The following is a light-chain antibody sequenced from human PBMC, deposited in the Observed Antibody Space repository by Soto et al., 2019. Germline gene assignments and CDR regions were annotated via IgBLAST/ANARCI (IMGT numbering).Light chain of an antibody. V-gene: IGLV1-51*01. J-gene: IGLJ3*02. CDR2: DND. Sequence: QSVLTQPPSVSAAPGQKVTISCSGSSSNIGSFDVSWYQQLPGTAPKLLIYDNDKRPSGIPDRFSGSKSGTSATLGITGLQTGDEADYYCGTWDGSLGAGEVFGGGTKLTVL. CDR3: GTWDGSLGAGEV. CDR1: SSNIGSFD.